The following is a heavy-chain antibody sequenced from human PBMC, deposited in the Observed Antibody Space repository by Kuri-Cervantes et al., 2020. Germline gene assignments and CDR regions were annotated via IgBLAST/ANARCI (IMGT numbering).Heavy chain of an antibody. V-gene: IGHV3-74*01. J-gene: IGHJ5*02. D-gene: IGHD3-10*01. Sequence: GESLKISCAASAFIISDYWMHWVRQTPGKGLVWVSRINSGGGGTDYADSVKGRFTISRDNAKNSLYLQMNSLRAEDTAVYYCARAGESRFRELLYPRWFDPWGQGTLVTVSS. CDR1: AFIISDYW. CDR2: INSGGGGT. CDR3: ARAGESRFRELLYPRWFDP.